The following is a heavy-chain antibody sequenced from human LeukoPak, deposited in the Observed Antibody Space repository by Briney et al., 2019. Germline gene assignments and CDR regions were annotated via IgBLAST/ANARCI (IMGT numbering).Heavy chain of an antibody. CDR2: IYHSGST. V-gene: IGHV4-30-2*01. J-gene: IGHJ4*02. D-gene: IGHD3-22*01. CDR3: AREGRYSPTRALLLTGPVPSDY. Sequence: PSQTLSLTCTVSGGSISSGGYYWSWIRQPPGKGLEWIGYIYHSGSTYYNPSLKSRVTISVDRSKNQFSLKLSSVTAADTAVYYCAREGRYSPTRALLLTGPVPSDYWGQGTLVTVSS. CDR1: GGSISSGGYY.